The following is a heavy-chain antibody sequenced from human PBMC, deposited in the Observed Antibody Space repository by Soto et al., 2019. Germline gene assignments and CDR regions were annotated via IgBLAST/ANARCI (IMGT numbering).Heavy chain of an antibody. CDR3: ARHPAPPTDYCSDGDRPNWFAP. J-gene: IGHJ5*02. Sequence: SETLSLTCTVSGGSISSGGYYWSWIRQHPGKGLEWIGYIYYSGNTYYNPSLRSRVTISLDTSKKQFSLKLNSVTAADTAVYYCARHPAPPTDYCSDGDRPNWFAPCTPGTLVTGSS. CDR1: GGSISSGGYY. CDR2: IYYSGNT. D-gene: IGHD2-15*01. V-gene: IGHV4-31*03.